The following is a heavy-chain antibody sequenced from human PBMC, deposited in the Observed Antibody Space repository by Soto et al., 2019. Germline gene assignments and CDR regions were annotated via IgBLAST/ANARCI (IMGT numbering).Heavy chain of an antibody. CDR2: IYHSGST. D-gene: IGHD5-12*01. CDR1: GYSITSGYY. J-gene: IGHJ4*02. CDR3: ARIPYSYGGYDGPYFDY. V-gene: IGHV4-38-2*01. Sequence: SEPWSLGCAFSGYSITSGYYWGWIRQPTGKGLGWIGSIYHSGSTYYNTSLKSRVKISVDEPQKMFSLKLSSVTAADTAVYYCARIPYSYGGYDGPYFDYCRQGTLFT.